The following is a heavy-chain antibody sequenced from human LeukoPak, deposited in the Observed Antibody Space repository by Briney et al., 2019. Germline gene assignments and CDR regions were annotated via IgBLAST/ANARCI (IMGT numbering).Heavy chain of an antibody. CDR1: GYTLTELS. CDR3: ATGRDGYNYAFDI. V-gene: IGHV1-24*01. CDR2: FDPEDGET. D-gene: IGHD5-24*01. J-gene: IGHJ3*02. Sequence: GASVKVSCKVSGYTLTELSMHWVRQAPGKGLEWMGGFDPEDGETIYAQKFQGRVTVTEDTSTDTAYMELSSLRSEDTAVYYCATGRDGYNYAFDIWGQGTMVTVSS.